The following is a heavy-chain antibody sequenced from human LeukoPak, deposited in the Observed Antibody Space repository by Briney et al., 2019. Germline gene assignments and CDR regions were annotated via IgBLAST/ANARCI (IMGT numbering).Heavy chain of an antibody. CDR2: KYYSGST. V-gene: IGHV4-39*07. J-gene: IGHJ4*02. D-gene: IGHD6-19*01. CDR1: GGSMTTRNYY. Sequence: SETLSLTCTVSGGSMTTRNYYWGWLRQSPGKGLEWIIHKYYSGSTYYNPSVTRRVSISEDTTIYQFSLRFSPVTAADTAVYYCARVSTGWYHYFDSWGQGPLITVSS. CDR3: ARVSTGWYHYFDS.